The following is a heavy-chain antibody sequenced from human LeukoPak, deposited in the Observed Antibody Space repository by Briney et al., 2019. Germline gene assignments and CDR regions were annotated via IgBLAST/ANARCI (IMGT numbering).Heavy chain of an antibody. V-gene: IGHV3-48*03. CDR1: GFTFSSYE. J-gene: IGHJ4*02. CDR2: ISSSGSTI. Sequence: GGSLRLSCVASGFTFSSYEMNWVRQAPGKGLEWVPCISSSGSTIYYADSVKGRFTISRDNAKNSLYLQMNSPRAEDTALYYCARDGRGVTKDNYWGQGTLVTVSS. D-gene: IGHD4-17*01. CDR3: ARDGRGVTKDNY.